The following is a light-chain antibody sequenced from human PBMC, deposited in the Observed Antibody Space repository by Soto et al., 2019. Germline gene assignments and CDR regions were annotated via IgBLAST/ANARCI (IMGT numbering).Light chain of an antibody. V-gene: IGKV1-5*03. CDR3: QQYNSPFT. CDR2: KAS. J-gene: IGKJ3*01. CDR1: QSISSW. Sequence: DIQMTQSPSTLSASVGDRVTITCRASQSISSWLAWYQQKPGKAPKLLIYKASSLESGVPSRFSASGSGTEFTLTISSLQPDDFATYSCQQYNSPFTFGPGTKVDIK.